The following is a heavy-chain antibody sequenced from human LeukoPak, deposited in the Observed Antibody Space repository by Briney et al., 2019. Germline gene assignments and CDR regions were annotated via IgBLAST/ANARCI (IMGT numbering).Heavy chain of an antibody. CDR2: IIVGSGQT. V-gene: IGHV1-58*01. J-gene: IGHJ5*02. Sequence: GASVKVSCKASGFTLIKSAVQWVRQARGQRLEWVGWIIVGSGQTRYAQKFQERVTITRDMSTSTAFLELSSLRSEDSAVCYCAAGDTLVRGVIIPFAPWGQGTLVTVSS. D-gene: IGHD3-10*01. CDR3: AAGDTLVRGVIIPFAP. CDR1: GFTLIKSA.